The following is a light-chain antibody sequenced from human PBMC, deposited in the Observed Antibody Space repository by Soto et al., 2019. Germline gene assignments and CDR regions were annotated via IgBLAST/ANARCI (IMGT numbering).Light chain of an antibody. V-gene: IGLV3-21*04. J-gene: IGLJ3*02. CDR2: YDS. CDR1: NIGSKS. CDR3: QVWDSSSALLV. Sequence: SYELTQPPSVSVAPGKTARITCGGNNIGSKSVHWYQQKPGQAPVLVIYYDSDRPSGIPERFSGSNSGNTATLTISRVEAGDEADYHCQVWDSSSALLVFGGGTKLTVL.